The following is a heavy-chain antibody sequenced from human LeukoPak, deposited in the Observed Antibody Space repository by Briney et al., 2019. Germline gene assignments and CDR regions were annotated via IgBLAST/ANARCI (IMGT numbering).Heavy chain of an antibody. J-gene: IGHJ6*02. CDR2: IYSGGST. D-gene: IGHD4-17*01. CDR1: GFTVSSNY. Sequence: GGSLRLSCAASGFTVSSNYMSWVRQAPGKGLEWVSVIYSGGSTYYADSVKGRFTISRDNSKNTLYLQMNSLRAEDTAVYYCARDQLDYGPGYYGMDVWGQGTTVTVSS. CDR3: ARDQLDYGPGYYGMDV. V-gene: IGHV3-53*01.